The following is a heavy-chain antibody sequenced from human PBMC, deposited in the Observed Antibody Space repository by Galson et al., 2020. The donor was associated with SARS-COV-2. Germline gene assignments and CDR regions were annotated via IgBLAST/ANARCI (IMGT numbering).Heavy chain of an antibody. CDR3: ARDLEAAPPRGWSGGSCDSDYYDYGMDV. CDR1: GGTFSSYA. D-gene: IGHD2-15*01. Sequence: SVKVSCKASGGTFSSYAISWVRQAPGQGLEWMGGIIPLFGTANYAQKFQGRVTITADESTSTAYMELSSLRSEDTAVYYCARDLEAAPPRGWSGGSCDSDYYDYGMDVWGQGTTGTVSS. V-gene: IGHV1-69*13. J-gene: IGHJ6*02. CDR2: IIPLFGTA.